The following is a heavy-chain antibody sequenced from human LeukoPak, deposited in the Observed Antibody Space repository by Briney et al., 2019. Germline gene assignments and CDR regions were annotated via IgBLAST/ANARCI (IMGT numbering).Heavy chain of an antibody. J-gene: IGHJ4*02. CDR1: GFTFSSYS. V-gene: IGHV3-48*01. Sequence: PGGSLRLSCAASGFTFSSYSMNWVRQAPGKGLEWVSYISSSSSTIYYADSVKGRFTISRDNAKNSLYLQMNSLRAEDTAVYYCAKVGGVADTDYWGQGTLDTVSS. D-gene: IGHD2-8*02. CDR3: AKVGGVADTDY. CDR2: ISSSSSTI.